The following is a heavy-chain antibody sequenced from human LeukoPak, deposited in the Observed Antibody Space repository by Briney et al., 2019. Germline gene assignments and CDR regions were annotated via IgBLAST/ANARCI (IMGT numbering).Heavy chain of an antibody. CDR2: INHSGST. J-gene: IGHJ6*02. D-gene: IGHD2-2*01. CDR1: GGSFSVYY. Sequence: SETLSLTCAVYGGSFSVYYWSWIRQPPGKGLEWIGEINHSGSTNYNPSLKSRVTISVDTSKNQFSLKLSSVTAADTAVYYCARDMRSSYYYYYYGMDVWGQGTTVTVSS. CDR3: ARDMRSSYYYYYYGMDV. V-gene: IGHV4-34*01.